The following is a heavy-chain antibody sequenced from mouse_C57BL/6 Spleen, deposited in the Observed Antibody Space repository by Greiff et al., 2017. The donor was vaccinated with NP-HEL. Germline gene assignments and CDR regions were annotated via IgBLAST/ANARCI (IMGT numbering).Heavy chain of an antibody. D-gene: IGHD2-2*01. Sequence: VQLQQPGAELVMPGASVKLSCKASGYTFTSYWMHWVKQRPGQGLEWIGEIDPSDSYTNYNQKFKGKSTLTVDKSSSTAYMQLSSLTSEDSAVYYCARGGVTTRGYYFDYWGQGTTLTVSS. J-gene: IGHJ2*01. CDR3: ARGGVTTRGYYFDY. CDR2: IDPSDSYT. CDR1: GYTFTSYW. V-gene: IGHV1-69*01.